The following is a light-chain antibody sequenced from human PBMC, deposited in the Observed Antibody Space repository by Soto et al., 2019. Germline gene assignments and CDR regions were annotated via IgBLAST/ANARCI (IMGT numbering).Light chain of an antibody. CDR2: EVS. J-gene: IGLJ2*01. V-gene: IGLV2-8*01. CDR3: SLYAGTNSVV. Sequence: QSALTQPPSASGSPGQSVAISCTGTSSDIGAYKFVSWYQQHPGKAPKLIIYEVSIRPSGVPDRFSGSKSGNTASLTVSGLLAEDEADYYCSLYAGTNSVVFVGGTKLTVL. CDR1: SSDIGAYKF.